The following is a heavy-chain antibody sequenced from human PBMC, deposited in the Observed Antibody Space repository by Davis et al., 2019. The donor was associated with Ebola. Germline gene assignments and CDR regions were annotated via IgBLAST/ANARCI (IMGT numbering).Heavy chain of an antibody. Sequence: LRLSCTVSGGSISSGGYYWSWIRQHPGKGLEWIGYIYYSGSTYYNPSLKSRVTISVDTSKNQFSLKLSSVTAADTAVYYCARVLAYYYDSSGYYQHWYFDLWGRGTLVTVSS. D-gene: IGHD3-22*01. CDR2: IYYSGST. CDR3: ARVLAYYYDSSGYYQHWYFDL. CDR1: GGSISSGGYY. V-gene: IGHV4-31*03. J-gene: IGHJ2*01.